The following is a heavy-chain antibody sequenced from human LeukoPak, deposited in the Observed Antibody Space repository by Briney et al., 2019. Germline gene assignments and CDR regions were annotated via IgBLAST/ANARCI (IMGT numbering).Heavy chain of an antibody. CDR1: GFSLSTSGMC. J-gene: IGHJ4*02. Sequence: RESGPALVKPTQTLTLTCTFSGFSLSTSGMCVSWVRQPPGKALEWLALIDWADDKYYSTSLKTRLTSSKDTSKNQVVLTMTNMDPVDTATYYCARIHWRVTMIVVVITAYYIDYWGQGTLVTVSS. D-gene: IGHD3-22*01. CDR2: IDWADDK. V-gene: IGHV2-70*20. CDR3: ARIHWRVTMIVVVITAYYIDY.